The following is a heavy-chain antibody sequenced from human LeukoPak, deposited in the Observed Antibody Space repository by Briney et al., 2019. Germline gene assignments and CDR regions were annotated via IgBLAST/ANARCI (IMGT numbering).Heavy chain of an antibody. CDR2: INSDGSWT. CDR1: GFTFSDYW. CDR3: VSFYETY. D-gene: IGHD2/OR15-2a*01. J-gene: IGHJ4*02. V-gene: IGHV3-74*01. Sequence: GGSLRLSCAASGFTFSDYWMHWVRQAPGKGLVWVSHINSDGSWTSYADSVKGRFTISKDNAKNTVYLQMNSLRAEDTAVYYCVSFYETYWGRGTLVTVSS.